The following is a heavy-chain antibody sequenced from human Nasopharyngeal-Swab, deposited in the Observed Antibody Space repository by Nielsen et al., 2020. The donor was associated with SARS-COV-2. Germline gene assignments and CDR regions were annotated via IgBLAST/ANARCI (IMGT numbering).Heavy chain of an antibody. V-gene: IGHV4-59*01. CDR2: IYYSGST. CDR1: GGSISSYY. Sequence: SETLSLTCTVSGGSISSYYWSWIRQPPGKGLEWIGYIYYSGSTNYNPSLNSRVTISVDTSKNQFSLKLSSVTAADTAVYYCARGGGYSGYDYDYWGQGTLVTVSS. D-gene: IGHD5-12*01. J-gene: IGHJ4*02. CDR3: ARGGGYSGYDYDY.